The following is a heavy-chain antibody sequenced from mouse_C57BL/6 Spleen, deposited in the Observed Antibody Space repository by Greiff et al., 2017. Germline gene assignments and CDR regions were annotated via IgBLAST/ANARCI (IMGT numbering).Heavy chain of an antibody. J-gene: IGHJ2*01. CDR2: IYPGAGDT. Sequence: VQLQQSGPELVKPGASVKISCKASGYAFSSSWMNWVKQRPGKGLEWIGRIYPGAGDTNYNGKFKGKATLTADKSSSTAYMQLSSQTSDESAVYFCARGEYYCDYWGQGTTLTVSS. CDR1: GYAFSSSW. V-gene: IGHV1-82*01. CDR3: ARGEYYCDY.